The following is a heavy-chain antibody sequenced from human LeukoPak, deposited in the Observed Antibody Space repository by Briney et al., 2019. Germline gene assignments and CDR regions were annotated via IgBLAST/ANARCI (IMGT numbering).Heavy chain of an antibody. CDR3: ARGRRGCSSTSCYNGEFDY. Sequence: GGSLRLSCAASGFTFSSYSMNWVRQAPGKGLEWVSSISSSSSYTYYADSVKGRFTISRDNAKNSLYLQMNSLRAEDTAVYYCARGRRGCSSTSCYNGEFDYWGQGTLVTVSS. V-gene: IGHV3-21*01. CDR1: GFTFSSYS. CDR2: ISSSSSYT. D-gene: IGHD2-2*02. J-gene: IGHJ4*02.